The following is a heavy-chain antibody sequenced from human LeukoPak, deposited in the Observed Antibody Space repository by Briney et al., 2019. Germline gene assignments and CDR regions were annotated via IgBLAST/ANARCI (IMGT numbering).Heavy chain of an antibody. D-gene: IGHD2-15*01. CDR3: ANGWSPDY. J-gene: IGHJ4*02. CDR1: GFTFSSYA. CDR2: ISGSGGST. Sequence: GGSLRLSCAASGFTFSSYAMSWARQAPGKGLEWVSGISGSGGSTYYADSVKGRFTIFRDNSKNTLYLQMNSLRAEDTAVYHCANGWSPDYWGRGTLVTVSS. V-gene: IGHV3-23*01.